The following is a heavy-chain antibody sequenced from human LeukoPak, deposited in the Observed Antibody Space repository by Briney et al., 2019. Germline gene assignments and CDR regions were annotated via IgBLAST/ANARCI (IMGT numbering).Heavy chain of an antibody. CDR1: GYSISSGFY. CDR2: VYHSGST. Sequence: PSETLSLACTVSGYSISSGFYWGWMRQSPGKGLEWIATVYHSGSTYYNPSLKSRVTMLIGTSKNQFSLKLSSVTAADTAVYYCARGYGGSGSYYYYGMDIWGQGTTVTVSS. V-gene: IGHV4-38-2*02. J-gene: IGHJ6*02. CDR3: ARGYGGSGSYYYYGMDI. D-gene: IGHD3-10*01.